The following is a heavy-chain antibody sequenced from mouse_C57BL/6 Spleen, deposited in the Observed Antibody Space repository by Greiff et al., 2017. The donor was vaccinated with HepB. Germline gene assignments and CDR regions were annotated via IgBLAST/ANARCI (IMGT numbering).Heavy chain of an antibody. CDR1: GYSITSGYY. V-gene: IGHV3-6*01. J-gene: IGHJ4*01. CDR3: AREGDAMDY. CDR2: ISYDGSN. Sequence: VRLQQSGPGLVKPSQSLSLTCSVTGYSITSGYYWNWIRQFPGNKLEWMGYISYDGSNNYNPSLKNRISITRDTSKNQFFLKLNSVTTEDTATYYCAREGDAMDYWGQGTSVTVSS.